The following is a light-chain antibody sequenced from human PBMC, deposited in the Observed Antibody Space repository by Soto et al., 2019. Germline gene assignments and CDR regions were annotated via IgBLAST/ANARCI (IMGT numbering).Light chain of an antibody. CDR1: SSDVGGYTY. J-gene: IGLJ2*01. Sequence: QSALTQPRSVSGSPGQSVSISCTGTSSDVGGYTYVSWYQQHPGKAPKVMIYDVTNRPSGVSIRFSGSKSGNTASLTISGLQAEDEADYYCCSYRSVNTVVFGRGTKVTVL. V-gene: IGLV2-11*01. CDR2: DVT. CDR3: CSYRSVNTVV.